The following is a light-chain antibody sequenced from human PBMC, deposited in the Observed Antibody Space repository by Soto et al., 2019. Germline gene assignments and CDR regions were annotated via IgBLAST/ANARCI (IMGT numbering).Light chain of an antibody. V-gene: IGKV3-20*01. J-gene: IGKJ4*01. CDR3: QQYASSPLT. CDR2: GAS. Sequence: EIVLTQSPDTLSLSPGERVTLSCRASQSVGKSYLAWYQQKPGQAPGLLIYGASSRATGIPDRFSGYESGTEYTLTISRLEPEDFAVYYCQQYASSPLTFGGGTKVEIK. CDR1: QSVGKSY.